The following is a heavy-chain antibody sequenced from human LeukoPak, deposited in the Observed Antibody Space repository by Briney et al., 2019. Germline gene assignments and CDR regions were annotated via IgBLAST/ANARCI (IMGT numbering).Heavy chain of an antibody. Sequence: ASVKVSCKASGYTFTGYYMHWVRQAPGQGLEWMGWINPNSGGTNYAQKFQGRVTMTRDTSISTAYMELSRVRSDDTAVYYCARVGYYDSSGYYFPYFDYWGQGTLVTVSS. J-gene: IGHJ4*02. CDR2: INPNSGGT. D-gene: IGHD3-22*01. V-gene: IGHV1-2*02. CDR3: ARVGYYDSSGYYFPYFDY. CDR1: GYTFTGYY.